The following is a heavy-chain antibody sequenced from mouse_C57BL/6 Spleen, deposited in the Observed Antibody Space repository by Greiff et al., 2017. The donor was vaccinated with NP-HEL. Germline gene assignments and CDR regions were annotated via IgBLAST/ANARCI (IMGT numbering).Heavy chain of an antibody. Sequence: QVQLQQSGAELVKPGASVKMSCKASGYTFTSYWITWVKQRPGQGLEWIGDIYPGSGSTNYNEKFKSKATLTVDTSSSTAYMQLSSLTSEDSAVYYCARKGYYSNYRYWGQGTTLTVSS. CDR1: GYTFTSYW. J-gene: IGHJ2*01. CDR3: ARKGYYSNYRY. V-gene: IGHV1-55*01. CDR2: IYPGSGST. D-gene: IGHD2-5*01.